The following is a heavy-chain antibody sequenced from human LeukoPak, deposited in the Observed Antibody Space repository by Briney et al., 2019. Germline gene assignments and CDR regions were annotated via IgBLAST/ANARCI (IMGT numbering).Heavy chain of an antibody. D-gene: IGHD2-2*01. Sequence: PGGSLRLSCAASGFTFSSYSMNWVRQAPGKGLEWVSSISSSSSYIYYADSVEGRFTISRDNAKNSLYLQMNSLRAEDTAVYYCAGRCSSTSCYDIEFDYWGQGTLVTVSS. V-gene: IGHV3-21*01. J-gene: IGHJ4*02. CDR3: AGRCSSTSCYDIEFDY. CDR1: GFTFSSYS. CDR2: ISSSSSYI.